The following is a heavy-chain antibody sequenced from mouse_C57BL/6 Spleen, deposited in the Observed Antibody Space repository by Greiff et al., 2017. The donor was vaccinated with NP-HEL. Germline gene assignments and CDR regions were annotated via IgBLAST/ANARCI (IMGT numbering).Heavy chain of an antibody. V-gene: IGHV5-6*01. J-gene: IGHJ3*01. CDR2: ISSGGSYT. Sequence: EVHLVESGGELVKPGGSLKLSCAASGFTFSSYGMSWVRQTPDKRLEWVATISSGGSYTYYPDSVKGRFTISRDNAKNTLYLQMSSLKSEDTAMYYCARRYDGYYAWFAYWGQGTLVTVSA. D-gene: IGHD2-3*01. CDR1: GFTFSSYG. CDR3: ARRYDGYYAWFAY.